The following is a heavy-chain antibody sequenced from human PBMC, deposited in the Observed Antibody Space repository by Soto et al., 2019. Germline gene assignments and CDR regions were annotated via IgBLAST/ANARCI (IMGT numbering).Heavy chain of an antibody. CDR2: IYPGDSDT. Sequence: EVQLVQSGAEVKKPGESLKISCKGSGYKFDTYWIAWVRQMPGKGLEWMGIIYPGDSDTRYSPSFQGQVTISADKSISTAYLQWSNLKASDTAMYYCARRYCTSTSCYLDYWGQGTLVTVSS. D-gene: IGHD2-2*01. CDR1: GYKFDTYW. V-gene: IGHV5-51*03. J-gene: IGHJ4*02. CDR3: ARRYCTSTSCYLDY.